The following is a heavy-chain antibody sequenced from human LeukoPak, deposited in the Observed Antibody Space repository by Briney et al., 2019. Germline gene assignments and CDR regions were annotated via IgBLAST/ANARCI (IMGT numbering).Heavy chain of an antibody. Sequence: GASVKVSCKASGYTFTSYGISWVRQAPGQGLEWVGWISAYNGSTNYAQKLQGRVTMTTDTSTSTAYMELRSLRSDDTAVYYCAREGAAAGTPDAFDIWGQGTMVTVSS. D-gene: IGHD6-13*01. CDR1: GYTFTSYG. CDR2: ISAYNGST. CDR3: AREGAAAGTPDAFDI. J-gene: IGHJ3*02. V-gene: IGHV1-18*01.